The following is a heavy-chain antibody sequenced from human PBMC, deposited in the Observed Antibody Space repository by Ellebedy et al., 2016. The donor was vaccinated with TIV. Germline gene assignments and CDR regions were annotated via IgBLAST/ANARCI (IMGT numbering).Heavy chain of an antibody. J-gene: IGHJ4*02. Sequence: GESLKISCAASGFTFSSYWMHWVRQAPGKGLVWVSRINSDGSSTSYADSVKCRFTISRDHSKHTVYLQMNSLRDEDTAVYHCARDKGAVTTTLHFDYWGQGTLVTVSS. V-gene: IGHV3-74*01. CDR2: INSDGSST. D-gene: IGHD4-11*01. CDR3: ARDKGAVTTTLHFDY. CDR1: GFTFSSYW.